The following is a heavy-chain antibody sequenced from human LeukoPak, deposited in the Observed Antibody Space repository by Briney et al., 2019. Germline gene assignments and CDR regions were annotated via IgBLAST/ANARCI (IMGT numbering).Heavy chain of an antibody. CDR3: AKAPLKYCSGGSCYSGIDY. D-gene: IGHD2-15*01. CDR2: ISSSSSYI. CDR1: GFTFSRYS. J-gene: IGHJ4*02. V-gene: IGHV3-21*04. Sequence: GGSLRLSCAASGFTFSRYSMNWVRQAPGKRLEWVSSISSSSSYIYYADSVKGRFTISRDNSENTLYLQMNSLRAEDTALYYCAKAPLKYCSGGSCYSGIDYWGQGTLVTVSS.